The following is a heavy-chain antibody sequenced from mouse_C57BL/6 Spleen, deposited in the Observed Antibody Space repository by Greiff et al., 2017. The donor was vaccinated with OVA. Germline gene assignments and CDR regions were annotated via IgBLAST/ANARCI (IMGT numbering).Heavy chain of an antibody. CDR1: GYAFSSSW. CDR2: IYPGDGDT. CDR3: ARYDYDRYAMDY. J-gene: IGHJ4*01. D-gene: IGHD2-4*01. V-gene: IGHV1-82*01. Sequence: QVQLKQSGPELVKPGASVKISCKASGYAFSSSWMNWVKQRPGKGLEWIGRIYPGDGDTNYNGKFKGKATLTADKSSSTAYMQLSSLTSEDSAVYFCARYDYDRYAMDYWGQGTSVTVSS.